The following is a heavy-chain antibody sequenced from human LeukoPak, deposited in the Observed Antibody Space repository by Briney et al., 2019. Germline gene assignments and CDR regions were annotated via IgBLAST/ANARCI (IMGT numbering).Heavy chain of an antibody. CDR2: IYTSGST. Sequence: SETLSLTCTVSGGSISSYYWSWIRQPAGKGLVWIGRIYTSGSTNYNPSLKSRVTMSVDTSKNQFSLKLSSVTAADTAVYYCARGRAGGFDYWGQGTLVTVSS. J-gene: IGHJ4*02. V-gene: IGHV4-4*07. CDR1: GGSISSYY. D-gene: IGHD6-13*01. CDR3: ARGRAGGFDY.